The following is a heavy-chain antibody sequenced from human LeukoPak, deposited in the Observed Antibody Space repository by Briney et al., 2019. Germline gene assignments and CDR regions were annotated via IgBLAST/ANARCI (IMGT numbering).Heavy chain of an antibody. D-gene: IGHD2-2*01. V-gene: IGHV3-30*02. CDR3: AKDHAKGVVVPAAMGG. CDR1: GFSFSSYG. CDR2: IRYDGSNK. J-gene: IGHJ4*02. Sequence: GGSLRLSCAASGFSFSSYGMHWVRQAPGKGLEWVAFIRYDGSNKYYADSVKGRFTISRDNSKNTPYLQMNSLRAEDTAVYYCAKDHAKGVVVPAAMGGWGQGTLVTVSS.